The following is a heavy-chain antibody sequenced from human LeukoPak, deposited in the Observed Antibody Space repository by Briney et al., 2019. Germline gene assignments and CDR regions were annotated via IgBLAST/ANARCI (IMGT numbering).Heavy chain of an antibody. CDR1: GGSISTYY. J-gene: IGHJ4*02. CDR2: IYYSGNT. CDR3: SRESGAFCPFGY. Sequence: SETLSLTCTVSGGSISTYYWSWIRQPPGKGLEWIGYIYYSGNTNCNPSLKSRVTISIDTSKNQFSLKLTSVTAADTAIYYCSRESGAFCPFGYWGQGTLVIVPP. D-gene: IGHD1-26*01. V-gene: IGHV4-59*01.